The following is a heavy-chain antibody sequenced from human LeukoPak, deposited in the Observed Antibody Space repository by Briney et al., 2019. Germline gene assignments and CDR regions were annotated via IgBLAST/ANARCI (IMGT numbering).Heavy chain of an antibody. V-gene: IGHV4-39*07. Sequence: SETLSLTCTVSGGSISSSSYYWGWIRQPSGKGLEWIGSIYYSGSTYYNPSLKSRVTISVDTSKNQFSLKLSSVTAADTAVYYCARTIAVAGYNWFDPWGQGTLVTVSS. J-gene: IGHJ5*02. CDR3: ARTIAVAGYNWFDP. CDR1: GGSISSSSYY. D-gene: IGHD6-19*01. CDR2: IYYSGST.